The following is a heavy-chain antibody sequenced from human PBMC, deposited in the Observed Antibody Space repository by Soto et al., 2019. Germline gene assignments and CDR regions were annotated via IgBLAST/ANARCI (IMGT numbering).Heavy chain of an antibody. J-gene: IGHJ5*02. CDR1: GYTFTSYG. V-gene: IGHV1-18*01. CDR2: ISAYNGNT. CDR3: ARDHPTTVTNNWFDP. Sequence: QVQLVQSGAEVKKPGASVKVSCKASGYTFTSYGISWVRQAPGQGLEWMGWISAYNGNTNYAQKLQGRVTVTTDTSTSTAYMELRSLRSDDTAVYYCARDHPTTVTNNWFDPWGQGTLVTVSS. D-gene: IGHD4-17*01.